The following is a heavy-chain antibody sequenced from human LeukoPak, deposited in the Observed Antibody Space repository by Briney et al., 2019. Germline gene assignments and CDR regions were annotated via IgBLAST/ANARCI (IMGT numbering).Heavy chain of an antibody. D-gene: IGHD6-19*01. CDR1: GYTFTSYG. CDR3: ARSSGWYVMVYYYYGMDV. CDR2: ISAYNGNT. J-gene: IGHJ6*02. Sequence: ASVKVSCKASGYTFTSYGISWVRQAPGQGLEWMGWISAYNGNTNYAQKLQGRVTMTTDTSTSTAYMELRSLRSDDAAVYYCARSSGWYVMVYYYYGMDVWGQGTTVTVSS. V-gene: IGHV1-18*01.